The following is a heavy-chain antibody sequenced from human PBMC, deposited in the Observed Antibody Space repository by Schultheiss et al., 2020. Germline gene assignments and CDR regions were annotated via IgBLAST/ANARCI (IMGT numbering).Heavy chain of an antibody. J-gene: IGHJ3*02. CDR3: ARWGGGASSIPYAFDI. V-gene: IGHV3-66*01. CDR1: GFTFSNYS. D-gene: IGHD2-21*01. CDR2: IYSGGST. Sequence: GGSLRLSCAASGFTFSNYSMNWVRQAPGKGLEWVSVIYSGGSTYYADSVKGRFTISRDNSKNTLYLQMNSLRAEDTAVYYCARWGGGASSIPYAFDIWGQGTMVTVSS.